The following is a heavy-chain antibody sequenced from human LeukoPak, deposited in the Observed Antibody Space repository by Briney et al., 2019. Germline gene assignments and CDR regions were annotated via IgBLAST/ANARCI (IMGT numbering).Heavy chain of an antibody. J-gene: IGHJ4*02. CDR2: IWYDGSNK. D-gene: IGHD1-26*01. V-gene: IGHV3-30*02. Sequence: PGGSLRLSCAASGFTFSSYGMHWVRQAPGKGLEWVAVIWYDGSNKYYAGSVKGRFTISRDNSKNTLYLQMNSLRAEDTAVYYCAKDSEGLVDYWGQGTLVTVSS. CDR3: AKDSEGLVDY. CDR1: GFTFSSYG.